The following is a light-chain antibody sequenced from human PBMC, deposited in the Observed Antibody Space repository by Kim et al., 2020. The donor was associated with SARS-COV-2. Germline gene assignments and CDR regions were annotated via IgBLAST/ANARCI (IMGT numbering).Light chain of an antibody. J-gene: IGLJ2*01. CDR3: QVWDSNTVV. CDR1: NIGNRL. CDR2: KDS. Sequence: SVALGQTARITCGGNNIGNRLVNWYQQKPGQAPVMVIHKDSNRPSGIPEGFSGSNSGKTATLTISRAKAGDEADYYCQVWDSNTVVFGGGTQLTVL. V-gene: IGLV3-9*01.